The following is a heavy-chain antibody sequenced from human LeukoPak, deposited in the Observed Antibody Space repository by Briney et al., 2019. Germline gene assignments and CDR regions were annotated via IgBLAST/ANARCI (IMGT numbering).Heavy chain of an antibody. CDR2: ISPNSGGT. CDR1: GYTFTGYY. D-gene: IGHD2-21*02. V-gene: IGHV1-2*02. CDR3: ARDRRVVTAIQRFDY. Sequence: GASVKVSCKASGYTFTGYYMHWVRQAPGQGLEWTGWISPNSGGTNYAQKFQGRVTMTRDTSISTAYMELSRLRSDDTAVYYCARDRRVVTAIQRFDYWGQGTLVTVSS. J-gene: IGHJ4*02.